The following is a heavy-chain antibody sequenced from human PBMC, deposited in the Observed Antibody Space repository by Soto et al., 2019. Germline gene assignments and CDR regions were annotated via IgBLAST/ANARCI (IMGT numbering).Heavy chain of an antibody. D-gene: IGHD2-2*01. V-gene: IGHV5-51*03. CDR3: ARWCSSTSCYAGGFDY. CDR1: GYSFTSYW. CDR2: IYPGDSDT. J-gene: IGHJ4*02. Sequence: EVQLVQSGAEVKKPGESLKISCKGSGYSFTSYWIGWVRQMPGKGLEWMGIIYPGDSDTRYSPSFQGQVTISADKSISTADLQWSSLKASDTAMYYCARWCSSTSCYAGGFDYWGQGTLVTVSS.